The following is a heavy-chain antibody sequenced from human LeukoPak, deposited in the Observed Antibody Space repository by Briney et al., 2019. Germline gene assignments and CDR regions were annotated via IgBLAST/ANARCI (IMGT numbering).Heavy chain of an antibody. CDR3: AKDKGWTPRHDAFDI. D-gene: IGHD6-19*01. CDR2: ISWNSGSI. CDR1: GFTFDDYA. V-gene: IGHV3-9*01. J-gene: IGHJ3*02. Sequence: PGRSLRLSCAASGFTFDDYAMHWVRQAPGKGLEWVSGISWNSGSIGYADSVKGRFTISRDNAKNSLYLQMNSLRAEDTALYYCAKDKGWTPRHDAFDIWGQGTMVTVSS.